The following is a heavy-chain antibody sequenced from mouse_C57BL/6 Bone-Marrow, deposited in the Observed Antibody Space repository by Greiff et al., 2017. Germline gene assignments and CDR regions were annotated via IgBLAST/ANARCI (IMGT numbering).Heavy chain of an antibody. CDR2: IWRGGST. J-gene: IGHJ4*01. D-gene: IGHD2-5*01. CDR1: GFSLTSYG. CDR3: AKKHYSNLYAMDY. Sequence: VKLQESGPGLVQPSQSLSITCTVSGFSLTSYGVHWVRQSPGKGLEWLGVIWRGGSTDYNAAFMSRLSITTDNSKSQVFFKMNSLQADDTAIYYCAKKHYSNLYAMDYWGQGTSVTVSS. V-gene: IGHV2-5*01.